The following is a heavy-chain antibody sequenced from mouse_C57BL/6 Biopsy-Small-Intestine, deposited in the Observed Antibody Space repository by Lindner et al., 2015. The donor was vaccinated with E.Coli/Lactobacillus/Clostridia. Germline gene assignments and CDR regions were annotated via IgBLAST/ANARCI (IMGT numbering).Heavy chain of an antibody. D-gene: IGHD1-1*01. Sequence: VQLQESGGGLVKPGGSLKLSCAASGFTFSDYGMHWVRQAPEKGLEWVAYISSGSSTIYYADTVKGRFTISRDNAKNTLFLQMTSLRSEDTAMYYCARGDYFYYYAMDYWGQGTSVTVSP. CDR3: ARGDYFYYYAMDY. CDR2: ISSGSSTI. J-gene: IGHJ4*01. CDR1: GFTFSDYG. V-gene: IGHV5-17*01.